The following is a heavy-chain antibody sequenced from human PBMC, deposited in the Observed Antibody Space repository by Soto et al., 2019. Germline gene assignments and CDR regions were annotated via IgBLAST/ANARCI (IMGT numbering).Heavy chain of an antibody. Sequence: EVQLLESGGGLVQPGGSLRLSCAASGFTFSNYGMTWVRQAPGKGLEWVSFSSATGAGTYYADSVKGRFTISRDNSKNTLYLQMTSLRADDTAVYYCAKDRRAGGNYGFYSDFWGQGALVIVSS. CDR1: GFTFSNYG. J-gene: IGHJ4*02. CDR3: AKDRRAGGNYGFYSDF. D-gene: IGHD1-7*01. V-gene: IGHV3-23*01. CDR2: SSATGAGT.